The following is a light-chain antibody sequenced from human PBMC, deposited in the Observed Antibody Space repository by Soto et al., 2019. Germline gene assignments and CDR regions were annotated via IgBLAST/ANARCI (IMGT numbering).Light chain of an antibody. CDR2: EDD. J-gene: IGLJ2*01. CDR3: QSYDSSTPVV. Sequence: NFMLTQPYSVSESPGKTVTISCTRSSGNIGSNYVQWYQQRPGSAPTTLIYEDDQRPSGVPDRFSGSIDRSSNSASLTISGLKTEDEADYYCQSYDSSTPVVFGGGTELTVL. CDR1: SGNIGSNY. V-gene: IGLV6-57*04.